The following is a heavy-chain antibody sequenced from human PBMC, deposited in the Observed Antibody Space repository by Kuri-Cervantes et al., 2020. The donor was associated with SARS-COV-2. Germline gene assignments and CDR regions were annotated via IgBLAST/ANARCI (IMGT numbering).Heavy chain of an antibody. CDR1: GYTFTSYG. Sequence: ASVKVSCKASGYTFTSYGISWVRQAPGQGLEWMGWISAYNGNTNYAQKLQGRVTMTTDTSTSTAYMELSSLRSEDSAVYYCARGYSSGWPDYWGQGTLVTVSS. CDR2: ISAYNGNT. V-gene: IGHV1-18*01. CDR3: ARGYSSGWPDY. D-gene: IGHD6-19*01. J-gene: IGHJ4*02.